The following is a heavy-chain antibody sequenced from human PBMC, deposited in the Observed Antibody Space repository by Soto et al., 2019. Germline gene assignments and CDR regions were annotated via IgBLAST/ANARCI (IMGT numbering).Heavy chain of an antibody. CDR2: ISWNSGSI. V-gene: IGHV3-9*01. D-gene: IGHD3-10*01. CDR1: GFTFDDYA. Sequence: EVQLVESGGGLVQPGRSLRLSCAASGFTFDDYAMHWVRQAPGKGLEWVSGISWNSGSIGYADSVKGRFTISRDNAKNSLYLQMNSLRAEDTALYYCAKDRVPSGGYYYYYMDVWGKGTTVTVSS. CDR3: AKDRVPSGGYYYYYMDV. J-gene: IGHJ6*03.